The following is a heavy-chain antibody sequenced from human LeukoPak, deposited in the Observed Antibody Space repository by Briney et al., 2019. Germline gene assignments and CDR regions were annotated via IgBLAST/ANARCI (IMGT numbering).Heavy chain of an antibody. D-gene: IGHD1-7*01. CDR2: IYHSGST. CDR3: ARDNWNYGSSMDV. CDR1: GGSISSGAYS. Sequence: SETLSLTCAVSGGSISSGAYSWSWIRQAPGKGLEWIGYIYHSGSTYYNPSLKSRVTISVDTSKNQFSLKLSSVTAADTAVYYCARDNWNYGSSMDVWGQGTTVTVSS. J-gene: IGHJ6*02. V-gene: IGHV4-30-2*01.